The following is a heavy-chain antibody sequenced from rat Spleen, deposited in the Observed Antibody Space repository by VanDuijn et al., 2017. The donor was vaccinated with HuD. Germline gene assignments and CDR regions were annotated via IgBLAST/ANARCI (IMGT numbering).Heavy chain of an antibody. CDR2: ISYDGSST. Sequence: EVQLVESGGGLVQPGRSLKLSCAASGFTFSNYGMAWVRQAPTKGLEWVATISYDGSSTYYLDAVKGRFTNSSDNAKSTLYLQMDSLRSEDTATYYCARGPGYNGWFAYWGQGTLVTVSS. J-gene: IGHJ3*01. D-gene: IGHD1-4*01. V-gene: IGHV5-29*01. CDR3: ARGPGYNGWFAY. CDR1: GFTFSNYG.